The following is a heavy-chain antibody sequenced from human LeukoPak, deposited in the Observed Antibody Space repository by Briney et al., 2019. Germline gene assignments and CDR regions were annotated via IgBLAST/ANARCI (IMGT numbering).Heavy chain of an antibody. V-gene: IGHV3-23*01. J-gene: IGHJ3*02. CDR3: ARDLSSGWSADAFDI. CDR2: ISGSGGST. Sequence: GGSLRLSCAASGFTFSSYAMSWVRQAPGKGLEWVSAISGSGGSTYYADSVKGRFTISRDNSKNTLYLQMNSLRAEDTAVYYCARDLSSGWSADAFDIWGQGTMVTVSS. CDR1: GFTFSSYA. D-gene: IGHD6-19*01.